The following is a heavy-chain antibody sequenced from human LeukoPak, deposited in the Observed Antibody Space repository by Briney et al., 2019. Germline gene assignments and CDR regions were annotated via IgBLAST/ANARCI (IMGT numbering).Heavy chain of an antibody. Sequence: ASVKVSCKASGYTFTSYDINWMRQATGQGLEWMGWMNPNSGNTGYAQKFQGRVTMTRNTSISTAYMELSSLRSEDTAVYCCARVYYYDSSGYYGLNYYYYYYMDVWGKGTTVTISS. D-gene: IGHD3-22*01. CDR1: GYTFTSYD. CDR3: ARVYYYDSSGYYGLNYYYYYYMDV. J-gene: IGHJ6*03. CDR2: MNPNSGNT. V-gene: IGHV1-8*02.